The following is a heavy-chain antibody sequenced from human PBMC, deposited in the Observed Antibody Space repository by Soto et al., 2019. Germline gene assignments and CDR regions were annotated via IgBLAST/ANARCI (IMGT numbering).Heavy chain of an antibody. D-gene: IGHD3-10*01. V-gene: IGHV5-10-1*01. CDR2: IDPSDSYT. CDR1: GYSFTSYW. CDR3: STYYYGSGSYYSDY. Sequence: PGESLKISCKGSGYSFTSYWISWVRQMPGKGLEWMGRIDPSDSYTNYSPSFQGHVTISADKSTSTAYLQWSSLKASDTAMYYCSTYYYGSGSYYSDYWGQGTLVTVSS. J-gene: IGHJ4*02.